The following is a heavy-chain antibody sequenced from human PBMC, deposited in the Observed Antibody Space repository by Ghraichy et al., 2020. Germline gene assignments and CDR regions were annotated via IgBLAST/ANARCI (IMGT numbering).Heavy chain of an antibody. D-gene: IGHD6-6*01. CDR1: GGSVSSGSYY. CDR3: ARARVNWFDP. J-gene: IGHJ5*02. Sequence: SETLSLTCTVSGGSVSSGSYYWSWIRQPPGKGLEWIGYIYYSGSTNYNPSLKSRVTISVDTSKNQFSLKLSSVTAADTAVYYCARARVNWFDPWGQGTLVTVSS. V-gene: IGHV4-61*01. CDR2: IYYSGST.